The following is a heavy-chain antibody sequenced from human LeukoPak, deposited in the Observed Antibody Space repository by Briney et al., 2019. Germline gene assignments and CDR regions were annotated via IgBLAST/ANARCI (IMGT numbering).Heavy chain of an antibody. CDR1: GFTFSSYW. CDR3: AKDLLQTFFFDSSGYYSDAFGM. V-gene: IGHV3-74*01. J-gene: IGHJ3*02. CDR2: INSDATTT. D-gene: IGHD3-22*01. Sequence: GGSLRLSCAASGFTFSSYWMHWVRQAPGKGLVWVSRINSDATTTIYADSVKGRFTISRDNAKNTLSLHMNTLRAEDTAVYYCAKDLLQTFFFDSSGYYSDAFGMWGQGTMVTVSP.